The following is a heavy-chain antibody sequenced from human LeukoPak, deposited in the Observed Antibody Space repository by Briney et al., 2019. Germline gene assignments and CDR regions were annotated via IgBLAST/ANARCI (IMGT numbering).Heavy chain of an antibody. J-gene: IGHJ4*02. Sequence: ASVKVSCKASGYTFTGYAMHWVRQAPGQRLEWMGWVNAGNGNTKFAQQFQGRVTITRDTSAITAYMELSSLRSEDAAMYYCARGSGSGSYLIDYWGQGTLVTVSS. D-gene: IGHD3-10*01. CDR2: VNAGNGNT. V-gene: IGHV1-3*01. CDR3: ARGSGSGSYLIDY. CDR1: GYTFTGYA.